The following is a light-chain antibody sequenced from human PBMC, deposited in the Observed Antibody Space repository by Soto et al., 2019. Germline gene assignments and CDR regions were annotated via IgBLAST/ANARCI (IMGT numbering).Light chain of an antibody. CDR3: QEYNSYPIT. CDR2: DAS. J-gene: IGKJ5*01. CDR1: QSIDSW. Sequence: DIQMTQSPSTLSASVGDGVTITCRASQSIDSWLAWYQQKPGKAPKLLIYDASTLESGVPSRFSGSGSGTEFTLTISSLQPEDVATYYCQEYNSYPITFGQGTRLEIK. V-gene: IGKV1-5*01.